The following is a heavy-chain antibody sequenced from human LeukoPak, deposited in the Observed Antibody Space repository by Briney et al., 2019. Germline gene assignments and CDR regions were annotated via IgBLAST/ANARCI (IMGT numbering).Heavy chain of an antibody. CDR2: INPNSGGT. Sequence: ASVKVSCKASGYTFTGYYMHWVRQAPGQGLEWMGWINPNSGGTNYAQKFQGRVTMTRDTSISTAYMELSRLRSDDTAVYYWVIARIQLWSRSNAFDIWGQGTMVTVSS. D-gene: IGHD5-18*01. CDR3: VIARIQLWSRSNAFDI. J-gene: IGHJ3*02. CDR1: GYTFTGYY. V-gene: IGHV1-2*02.